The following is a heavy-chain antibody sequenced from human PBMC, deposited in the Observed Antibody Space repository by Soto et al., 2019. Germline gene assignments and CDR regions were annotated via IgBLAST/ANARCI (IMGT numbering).Heavy chain of an antibody. Sequence: GGSLRLSSAASAFTYSSYAVSWVRQAPGKGLEWVSAISGSGGSTYYADSVKCCFTISRENSMNAVYPKMNSLSAEDTAVYYWAKDPSGKIAAALDYWGQGTLVNVSS. CDR2: ISGSGGST. D-gene: IGHD6-13*01. J-gene: IGHJ4*02. CDR3: AKDPSGKIAAALDY. V-gene: IGHV3-23*01. CDR1: AFTYSSYA.